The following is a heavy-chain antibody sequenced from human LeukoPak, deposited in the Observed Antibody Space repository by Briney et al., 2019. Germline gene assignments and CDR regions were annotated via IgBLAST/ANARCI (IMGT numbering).Heavy chain of an antibody. CDR1: GFTFSNYY. J-gene: IGHJ4*02. CDR3: ARSSSGVYIQ. Sequence: GGSLRLSCVASGFTFSNYYMHWVRQVPGKGPVWVSRISGDGSSILYADYVKGRFTISRDNAKNSLYVQMNSLRADDSAVYYCARSSSGVYIQWGQGTLVTVSS. V-gene: IGHV3-74*01. D-gene: IGHD2-15*01. CDR2: ISGDGSSI.